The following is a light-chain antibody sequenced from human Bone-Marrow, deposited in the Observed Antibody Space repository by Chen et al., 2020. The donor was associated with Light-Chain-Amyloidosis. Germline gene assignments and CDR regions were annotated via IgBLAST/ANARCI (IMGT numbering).Light chain of an antibody. CDR3: QQYGTSPLT. V-gene: IGKV3-20*01. CDR1: QTISSNY. CDR2: GSS. J-gene: IGKJ4*01. Sequence: EIVLPQSPGTLSLSPGEGANLSCRASQTISSNYLTWYQQTFGQAPRLLIYGSSSRATGIPDRFTGSGSGTDFTLTINRLEPEDFAMYYYQQYGTSPLTFGGGTKVEIK.